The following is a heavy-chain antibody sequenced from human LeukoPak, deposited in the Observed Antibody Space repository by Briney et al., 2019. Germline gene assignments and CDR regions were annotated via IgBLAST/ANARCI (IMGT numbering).Heavy chain of an antibody. CDR1: GGTFSSYA. V-gene: IGHV1-18*01. J-gene: IGHJ6*03. CDR3: ARGETHPYYYYYMDV. Sequence: ASVKASCKASGGTFSSYAISWVRQAPGQGLEWMGRISAYNGNTKYAQKLQGRVTMTTDTSTSTAYMELRSLRSDDTAVYYCARGETHPYYYYYMDVWGKGTTVTVSS. CDR2: ISAYNGNT.